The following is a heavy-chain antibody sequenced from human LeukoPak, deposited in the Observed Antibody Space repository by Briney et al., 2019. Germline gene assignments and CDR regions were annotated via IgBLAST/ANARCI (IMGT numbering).Heavy chain of an antibody. J-gene: IGHJ6*02. V-gene: IGHV3-33*01. CDR3: ARDNLWIQRLYYYYGMDV. CDR1: GFTFSSYG. D-gene: IGHD5-18*01. Sequence: GGSLRLSCAASGFTFSSYGMHWVRQAPGKGLEWVAVIWYDGSNKYYADSVKGRFTISRDNSKNTLYLQMNSLRAEDTAVYYCARDNLWIQRLYYYYGMDVWGQGTTVTVSS. CDR2: IWYDGSNK.